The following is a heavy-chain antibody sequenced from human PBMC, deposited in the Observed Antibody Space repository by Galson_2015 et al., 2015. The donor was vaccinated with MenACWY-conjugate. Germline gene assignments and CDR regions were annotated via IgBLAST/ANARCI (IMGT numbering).Heavy chain of an antibody. Sequence: SLRLSCAASGFTFTTYAMSWVRQAPGKGLEWVSAITGSGGTTYYADSVKGRFTISRDNSKNTLNLQMNSLRAEDTALYYCARSTLGWLRNPLYWGQGTLVTV. CDR2: ITGSGGTT. CDR3: ARSTLGWLRNPLY. D-gene: IGHD5-12*01. V-gene: IGHV3-23*01. J-gene: IGHJ4*02. CDR1: GFTFTTYA.